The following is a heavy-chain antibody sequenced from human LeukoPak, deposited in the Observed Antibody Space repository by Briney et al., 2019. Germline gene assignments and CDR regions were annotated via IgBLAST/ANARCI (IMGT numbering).Heavy chain of an antibody. V-gene: IGHV3-23*01. J-gene: IGHJ4*02. CDR1: GFTFSSYS. D-gene: IGHD2-2*01. Sequence: GGSLRLSCAASGFTFSSYSMNWVRQAPGKGLEWVSAISGSGVTTYYADSVKGRFTISRDNSKHTLYLQMNSLRAEDTAVYYCSKWKAIVLVPAARSPIDYWGQGTLVTVSS. CDR2: ISGSGVTT. CDR3: SKWKAIVLVPAARSPIDY.